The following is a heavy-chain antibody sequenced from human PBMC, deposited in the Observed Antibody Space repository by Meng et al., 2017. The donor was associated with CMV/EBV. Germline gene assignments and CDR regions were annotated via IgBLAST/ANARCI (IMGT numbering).Heavy chain of an antibody. CDR1: GGSFSGYY. V-gene: IGHV4-34*01. CDR3: ARGGLDFWSGYYPSRYYGMDV. CDR2: INHSGST. J-gene: IGHJ6*02. D-gene: IGHD3-3*01. Sequence: GSLRLSCAVYGGSFSGYYWSWIRQPPGKGLEWIGEINHSGSTNYNPSLKSRVTISVNTSKNQFSLKLSSVTAADTAVYYCARGGLDFWSGYYPSRYYGMDVWGQGTTVTVSS.